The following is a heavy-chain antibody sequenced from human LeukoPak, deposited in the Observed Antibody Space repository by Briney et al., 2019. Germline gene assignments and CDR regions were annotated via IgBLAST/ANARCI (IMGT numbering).Heavy chain of an antibody. CDR3: ARHTRDRNYGDCDY. J-gene: IGHJ4*02. Sequence: KPSETLSLTCIVSGGSISRSYWGWLRQPPGKGLEYIGYISPSGYTNYNPSLKSRVTISVDTSKNQVSLRLTSVTAADTAVYYCARHTRDRNYGDCDYWGQGTLVTVSS. V-gene: IGHV4-59*08. CDR1: GGSISRSY. D-gene: IGHD4-17*01. CDR2: ISPSGYT.